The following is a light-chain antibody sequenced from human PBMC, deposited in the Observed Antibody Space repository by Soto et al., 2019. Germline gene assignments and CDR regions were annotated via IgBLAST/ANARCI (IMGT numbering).Light chain of an antibody. CDR2: EVR. CDR3: SSYTTSTTQV. J-gene: IGLJ2*01. V-gene: IGLV2-14*01. CDR1: SSDVGNYNY. Sequence: QSVLTQPASVSGSPGQSITISCTGTSSDVGNYNYVSWYQQHPGKAPKLMIYEVRNRPSGVSDRFSGSKSGKTASLTIFGLQAEDEAGYYCSSYTTSTTQVFGGGTKVTVL.